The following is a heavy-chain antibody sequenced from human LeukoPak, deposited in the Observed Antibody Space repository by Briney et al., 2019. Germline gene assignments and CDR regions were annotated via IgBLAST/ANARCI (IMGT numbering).Heavy chain of an antibody. CDR1: GFTFSSYS. Sequence: GGSLRLSCAAAGFTFSSYSTNWVRQAPGKGLEWVAHIKQDGSEKYYVDSVKGRFTISRDNAKNLVYLQINSLRAEDTAVCYCARGWNYAFRFDYWGQGTLVTVSS. D-gene: IGHD1-7*01. CDR2: IKQDGSEK. CDR3: ARGWNYAFRFDY. J-gene: IGHJ4*02. V-gene: IGHV3-7*01.